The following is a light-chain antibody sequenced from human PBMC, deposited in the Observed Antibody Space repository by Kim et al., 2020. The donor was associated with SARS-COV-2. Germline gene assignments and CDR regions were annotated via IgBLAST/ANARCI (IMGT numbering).Light chain of an antibody. J-gene: IGKJ2*01. CDR3: QQYYSTPYT. CDR2: WAS. CDR1: RSVLYSSNNKSY. V-gene: IGKV4-1*01. Sequence: RATINCKSSRSVLYSSNNKSYLAWYQQKPGQPPKLLIYWASTRESGVPDRFSGSGSGTDFTLTISSLQAEDVAVYYCQQYYSTPYTFGQGTKLEI.